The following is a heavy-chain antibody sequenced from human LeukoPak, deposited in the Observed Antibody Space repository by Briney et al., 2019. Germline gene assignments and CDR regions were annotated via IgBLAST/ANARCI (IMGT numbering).Heavy chain of an antibody. CDR2: ISYDGTKK. D-gene: IGHD3-3*02. CDR1: GFTFSTYA. J-gene: IGHJ4*02. CDR3: ARVNTIFGVDIVSLGAEFEF. V-gene: IGHV3-30*03. Sequence: GGSLRLSCGASGFTFSTYAMHWVRQAPGKGLECVSVISYDGTKKENADSVKGRFTISRDNSNYTLYLQMNSLRPEDTALYYCARVNTIFGVDIVSLGAEFEFWGQGTLVTVSS.